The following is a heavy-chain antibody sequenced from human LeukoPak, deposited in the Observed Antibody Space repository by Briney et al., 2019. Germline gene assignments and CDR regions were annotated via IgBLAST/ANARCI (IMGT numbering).Heavy chain of an antibody. V-gene: IGHV3-9*03. J-gene: IGHJ4*02. CDR3: AKGHSSSPWSIFDY. Sequence: GGSLRLSCAGSGFTYDDYAMHWVRQAPGKGLEWVSSISWNSGNIAYADSVKGRFTISRDNAKNSLYLQMNGLRPDDMALYYCAKGHSSSPWSIFDYWGQGTLVTVSS. D-gene: IGHD6-19*01. CDR1: GFTYDDYA. CDR2: ISWNSGNI.